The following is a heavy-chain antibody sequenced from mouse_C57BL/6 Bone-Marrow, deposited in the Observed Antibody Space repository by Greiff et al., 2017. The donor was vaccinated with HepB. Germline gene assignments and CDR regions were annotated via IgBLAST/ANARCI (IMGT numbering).Heavy chain of an antibody. J-gene: IGHJ2*01. CDR3: ARRALLGLERYFDY. Sequence: EVQRVESGGGLVQPGGSLKLSCAASGFTFSDYGMAWVRQAPRKGPEWVAFISNLAYSIYYADTVTGRFTISRENAKNTLYLEMSSLRSEDTAMYYCARRALLGLERYFDYWGQGTTLTVSS. D-gene: IGHD4-1*01. CDR1: GFTFSDYG. CDR2: ISNLAYSI. V-gene: IGHV5-15*01.